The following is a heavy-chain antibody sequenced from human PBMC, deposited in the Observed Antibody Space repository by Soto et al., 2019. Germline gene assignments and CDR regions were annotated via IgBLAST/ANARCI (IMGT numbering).Heavy chain of an antibody. D-gene: IGHD6-13*01. CDR2: IYPDDSET. J-gene: IGHJ6*02. V-gene: IGHV5-51*01. CDR1: GYSFLNYW. CDR3: ARTAAAGKYYYGVDV. Sequence: PGESLKISCKGSGYSFLNYWIGWVRQMPGKDLEWIGIIYPDDSETRYSPSFQGRVTISVDRSISTAYLQWSSLKASDTAMYYCARTAAAGKYYYGVDVWGQGTTVTVSS.